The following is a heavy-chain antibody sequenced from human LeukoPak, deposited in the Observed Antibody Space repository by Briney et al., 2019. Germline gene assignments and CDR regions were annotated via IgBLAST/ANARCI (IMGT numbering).Heavy chain of an antibody. Sequence: GGSLRLSCAASGFTVSTNYMSWVRQAPGKGLEWLSVIYSGFNTFYSGSVEGRFTISRDNSKNTLYLQMNSLRVEDTAVYYCARGSPSYDYYDSSAYYYFDYWGQGTLVTVSS. D-gene: IGHD3-22*01. J-gene: IGHJ4*02. CDR1: GFTVSTNY. CDR3: ARGSPSYDYYDSSAYYYFDY. V-gene: IGHV3-66*01. CDR2: IYSGFNT.